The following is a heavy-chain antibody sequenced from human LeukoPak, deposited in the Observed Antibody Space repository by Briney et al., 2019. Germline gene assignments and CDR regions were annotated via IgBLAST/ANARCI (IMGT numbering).Heavy chain of an antibody. D-gene: IGHD3-3*01. J-gene: IGHJ6*02. Sequence: PSETLSLTCTVSGSSISSSSYYWGWIRQPPGKGLEWIGSIYYSGSTYYNPSLKSRVTISVDTSKNQFSLKLSSVTAADTAVYYCARRAYYDFWSAQDYGMDVWGQGTTVTVSS. CDR2: IYYSGST. V-gene: IGHV4-39*01. CDR3: ARRAYYDFWSAQDYGMDV. CDR1: GSSISSSSYY.